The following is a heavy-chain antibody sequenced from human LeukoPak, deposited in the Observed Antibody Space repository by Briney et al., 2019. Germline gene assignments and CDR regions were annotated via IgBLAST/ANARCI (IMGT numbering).Heavy chain of an antibody. CDR2: IKQDGSEK. J-gene: IGHJ4*02. CDR3: ARVGGIVVVTADY. Sequence: GGSLRLSCAASGFTFSSYWMSWVRQAPGKGLEWVANIKQDGSEKYYVDSVKGRFTISRDNAKNSLYLQMNSLRAEDTAVYYYARVGGIVVVTADYWGQGTLVTVSS. D-gene: IGHD2-21*02. CDR1: GFTFSSYW. V-gene: IGHV3-7*01.